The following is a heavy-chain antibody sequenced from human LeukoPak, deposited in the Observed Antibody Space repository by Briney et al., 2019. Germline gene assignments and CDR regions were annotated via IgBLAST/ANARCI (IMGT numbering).Heavy chain of an antibody. D-gene: IGHD3-3*01. CDR2: IRYDGSNK. J-gene: IGHJ4*02. CDR1: GFTFSSYG. Sequence: GGSLGLSCAASGFTFSSYGMHWVRQAPGKGLEWVAFIRYDGSNKYYADSVKGRFTISRDNSKNTLYLQMNSLRAEDTAVYYCAKDLQYYDFWSGYYTGYFDYWGQGTLVTVSS. V-gene: IGHV3-30*02. CDR3: AKDLQYYDFWSGYYTGYFDY.